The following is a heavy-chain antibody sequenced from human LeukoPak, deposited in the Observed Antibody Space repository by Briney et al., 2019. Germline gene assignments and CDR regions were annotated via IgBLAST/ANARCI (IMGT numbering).Heavy chain of an antibody. CDR1: GFTFSSYA. CDR2: ISYDGSNK. J-gene: IGHJ4*02. V-gene: IGHV3-30-3*01. Sequence: QPGGSLRLSCAASGFTFSSYAMHWVRQAPGKGLEWVAVISYDGSNKYYADSVKGRFTISRDNSKNTLYLQMNSLRAEDTAVYYCARVSSLIAAAGHWGQGTLVTVSS. D-gene: IGHD6-13*01. CDR3: ARVSSLIAAAGH.